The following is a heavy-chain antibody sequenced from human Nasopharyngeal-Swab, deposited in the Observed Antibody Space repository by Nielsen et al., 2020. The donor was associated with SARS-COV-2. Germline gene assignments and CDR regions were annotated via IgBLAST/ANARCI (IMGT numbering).Heavy chain of an antibody. CDR3: AKEVGLLWFGVLTYYYYGMDV. Sequence: AGSLRLSCAASGFTFSSYAMSWVRQAPGKGLEWVSAISGSGGSTYYADSVKGRFTISRDNSKNTLYLQMNSLRAEDTAVYYCAKEVGLLWFGVLTYYYYGMDVWCQGTTVTVSS. D-gene: IGHD3-10*01. CDR1: GFTFSSYA. V-gene: IGHV3-23*01. J-gene: IGHJ6*02. CDR2: ISGSGGST.